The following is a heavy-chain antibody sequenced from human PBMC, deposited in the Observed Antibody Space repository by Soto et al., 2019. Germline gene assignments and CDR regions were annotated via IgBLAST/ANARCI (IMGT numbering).Heavy chain of an antibody. CDR2: IYPGDSDT. V-gene: IGHV5-51*01. D-gene: IGHD6-6*01. CDR3: ARCYSSSPGAGYYYYMDV. J-gene: IGHJ6*03. Sequence: GESLKISCKGSGYSFTSYWIGWVRQMPGKGLEWMGIIYPGDSDTRYSPSFQGQVTISADKSISTTYLKWSSLKASDTAMYYCARCYSSSPGAGYYYYMDVWGKGTTVTVSS. CDR1: GYSFTSYW.